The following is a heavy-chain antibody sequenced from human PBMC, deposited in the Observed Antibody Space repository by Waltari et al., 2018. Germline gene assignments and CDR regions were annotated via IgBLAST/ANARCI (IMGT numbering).Heavy chain of an antibody. D-gene: IGHD3-3*01. CDR2: FDPEDGET. Sequence: QVQLVQSGAEVKKPGSSVKVSCKASGGTFSSYAISWVRQAPGKGLEWMGGFDPEDGETIYAQKFQGRVTMTEDTSTDTAYMELSSLRSEDTAVYYCARPLQPYYDFWSGIGDWGQGTLVTVSS. CDR1: GGTFSSYA. CDR3: ARPLQPYYDFWSGIGD. J-gene: IGHJ4*02. V-gene: IGHV1-24*01.